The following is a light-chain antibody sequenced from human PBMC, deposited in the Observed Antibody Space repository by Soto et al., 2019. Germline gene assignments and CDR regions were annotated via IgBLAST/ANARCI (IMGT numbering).Light chain of an antibody. CDR3: QQYGNSPRT. V-gene: IGKV3-20*01. J-gene: IGKJ1*01. Sequence: EVVLTQSPGTLSLFPGERATLSCRASQSVSSSYLAWYQQKPGQAPRLLIYGASSRATGIPDRFSGSGSGTDFILTISRLEAEDFAVYYCQQYGNSPRTFGQGTKVDIK. CDR2: GAS. CDR1: QSVSSSY.